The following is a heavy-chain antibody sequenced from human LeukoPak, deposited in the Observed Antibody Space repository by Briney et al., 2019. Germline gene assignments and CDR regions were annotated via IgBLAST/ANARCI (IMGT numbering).Heavy chain of an antibody. V-gene: IGHV3-7*01. CDR1: GFTFSSYS. D-gene: IGHD2-2*01. CDR2: IKQDGSEK. Sequence: TGGSLRLSCAASGFTFSSYSMNWVRQAPGKGLEWVANIKQDGSEKYYVDSVKGRFTISRDNAKNSLYLQMNSLRAEDTAVYYCARDDCSSISCYHNWFDPWGQGTLVTVSS. CDR3: ARDDCSSISCYHNWFDP. J-gene: IGHJ5*02.